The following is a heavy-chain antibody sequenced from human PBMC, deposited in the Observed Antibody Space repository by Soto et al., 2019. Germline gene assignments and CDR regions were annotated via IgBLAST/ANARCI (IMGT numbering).Heavy chain of an antibody. CDR3: ARRGPGTYFDY. D-gene: IGHD6-13*01. CDR2: ISGSGDST. Sequence: PGGSLRLSCAASGFTFSSYAMNWVRQAPGKGLEWVSVISGSGDSTYYADSVKGRFTISRDNSENTLYLQMNSLRTEDTAVHYCARRGPGTYFDYWGQGTLVTVSS. CDR1: GFTFSSYA. J-gene: IGHJ4*02. V-gene: IGHV3-23*01.